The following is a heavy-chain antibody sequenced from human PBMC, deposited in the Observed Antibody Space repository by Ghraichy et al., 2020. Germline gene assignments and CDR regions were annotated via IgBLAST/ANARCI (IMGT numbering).Heavy chain of an antibody. J-gene: IGHJ4*02. CDR3: ARLGDYGDPIDY. V-gene: IGHV4-39*01. CDR1: GGSISSSSYY. Sequence: SQTLSLTCTVSGGSISSSSYYWGWIRQPPGKGLEWIGSIYYSGSTYYNPSLKSRVTISVDTSKNQFSLKLSSVTAADTAVYYCARLGDYGDPIDYWGQGTLVTVSS. CDR2: IYYSGST. D-gene: IGHD4-17*01.